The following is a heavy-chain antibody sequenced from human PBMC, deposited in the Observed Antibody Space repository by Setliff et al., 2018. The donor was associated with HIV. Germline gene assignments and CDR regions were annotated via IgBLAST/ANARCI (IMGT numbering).Heavy chain of an antibody. Sequence: SLRLSCSASGFSFSSYGMYWVRQAPGKGLQWVAVIWYDGSKKYYADSVKGRFTISRDKSKNTVYLQMNSLRAEDTAVYYCAAHIAHNYFGSGSPLDYWGQGTLVTVSS. V-gene: IGHV3-33*01. D-gene: IGHD3-10*01. CDR2: IWYDGSKK. J-gene: IGHJ4*02. CDR1: GFSFSSYG. CDR3: AAHIAHNYFGSGSPLDY.